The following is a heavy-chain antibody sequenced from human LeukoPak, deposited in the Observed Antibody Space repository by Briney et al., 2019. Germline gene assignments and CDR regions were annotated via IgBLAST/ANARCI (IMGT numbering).Heavy chain of an antibody. Sequence: TSETLSLTCAVYGGSFSGYYWSWIRQPPGKGLGWIGEINHSGSTNYNPSLKSGVTISVETSTNQFSLKQSSVTAAGTPVYYCARGNGWFHNGGQGTLVTVSS. D-gene: IGHD2-15*01. CDR2: INHSGST. CDR3: ARGNGWFHN. V-gene: IGHV4-34*01. CDR1: GGSFSGYY. J-gene: IGHJ1*01.